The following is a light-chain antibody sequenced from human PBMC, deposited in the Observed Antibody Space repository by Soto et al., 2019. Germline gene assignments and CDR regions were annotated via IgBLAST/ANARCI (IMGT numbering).Light chain of an antibody. CDR1: QSVSTN. Sequence: EIVMTQSPSTLSVSPGERAPLSCMASQSVSTNLAWYQQRPGQAPRLLIYGASTRATGIPSRFSGSGSGTDFTLTISSLQSEDFAVYYCQQYNNWPRTFGRGTKVDIK. V-gene: IGKV3-15*01. CDR2: GAS. CDR3: QQYNNWPRT. J-gene: IGKJ1*01.